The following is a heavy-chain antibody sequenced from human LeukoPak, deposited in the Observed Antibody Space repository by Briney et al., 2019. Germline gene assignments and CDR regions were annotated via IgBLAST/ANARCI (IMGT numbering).Heavy chain of an antibody. J-gene: IGHJ4*02. D-gene: IGHD3-16*02. V-gene: IGHV4-59*01. CDR3: ARGGRLITFGGVIDNYFDY. CDR2: IYYSGST. Sequence: SETLSLTCTVSGGSISSYYWSWIRQPPGKGLEWIGYIYYSGSTNYNPSLKSRVTISVDTSKNQFSLKLSSVTAADTAVYYCARGGRLITFGGVIDNYFDYWGQGTLVTDSS. CDR1: GGSISSYY.